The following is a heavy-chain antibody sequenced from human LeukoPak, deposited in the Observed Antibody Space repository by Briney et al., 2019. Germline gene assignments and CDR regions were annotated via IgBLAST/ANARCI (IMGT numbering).Heavy chain of an antibody. V-gene: IGHV3-30*02. Sequence: SLXLSCAASGFTFSSYGMHWVRQAPGKGLEWVAFIRYDGSNKYYADSVKGRFTISRDNSKNTLYLQMNSLRAEDTAVYYCAKDRWMQQPVDYWGQGTLVTVSS. CDR1: GFTFSSYG. J-gene: IGHJ4*02. CDR3: AKDRWMQQPVDY. CDR2: IRYDGSNK. D-gene: IGHD6-13*01.